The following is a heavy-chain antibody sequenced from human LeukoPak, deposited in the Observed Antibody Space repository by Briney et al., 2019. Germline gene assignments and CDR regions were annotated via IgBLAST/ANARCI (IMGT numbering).Heavy chain of an antibody. J-gene: IGHJ3*02. D-gene: IGHD2-2*01. CDR1: GGTFSSYA. CDR3: ASYCSSTSCSGGSDAFDI. CDR2: IIPIFGTA. V-gene: IGHV1-69*01. Sequence: SVKVSCKASGGTFSSYAISWVRQAPGQGLEWMGGIIPIFGTANYAQKFQGRVTITADESTSTAYMELSSLRSEDTAVYYCASYCSSTSCSGGSDAFDIWGQGTMVTVSS.